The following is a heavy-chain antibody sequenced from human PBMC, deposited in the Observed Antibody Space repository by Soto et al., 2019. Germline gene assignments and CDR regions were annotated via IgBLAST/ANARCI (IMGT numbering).Heavy chain of an antibody. Sequence: QVQLQESGPGLVKPSETLSLTCTVSGGSISSYYWSWIRQPPGKGLEWIGYIYYSGGTNYNPSLKSRVTRSVDTSKNPFSLKLSSVTAADTAVYYCATTEHRYDILTGYYKAYYCYMDVWGKGTAVTVSS. V-gene: IGHV4-59*01. J-gene: IGHJ6*03. CDR3: ATTEHRYDILTGYYKAYYCYMDV. CDR1: GGSISSYY. D-gene: IGHD3-9*01. CDR2: IYYSGGT.